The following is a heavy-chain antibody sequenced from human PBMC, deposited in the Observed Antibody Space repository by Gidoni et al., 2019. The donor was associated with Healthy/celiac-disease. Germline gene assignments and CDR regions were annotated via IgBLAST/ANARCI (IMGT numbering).Heavy chain of an antibody. CDR2: ISYDGSNK. V-gene: IGHV3-30-3*01. D-gene: IGHD6-6*01. J-gene: IGHJ4*02. Sequence: TFSSYAMHWVRQAPGKGLEWVAVISYDGSNKYYADSVKGRFTISRDNSKNTLYLQMNSLRAEDTAVYYCARGDSSSSWYFDYWGQGTLVTVSS. CDR3: ARGDSSSSWYFDY. CDR1: TFSSYA.